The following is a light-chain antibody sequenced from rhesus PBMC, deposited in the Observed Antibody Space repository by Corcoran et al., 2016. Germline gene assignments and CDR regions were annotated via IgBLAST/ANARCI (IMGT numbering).Light chain of an antibody. J-gene: IGKJ3*01. V-gene: IGKV1-16*01. CDR1: QSISSW. Sequence: DIQMTQSPSSLSASVGDKVTITCQASQSISSWLAWYQQKPGKAPKPLIYKASSLESGVPSRFSGSGAGTDFTLTISSLQPEDFANDYCQQYNSAPFTFGPGTKLDIK. CDR3: QQYNSAPFT. CDR2: KAS.